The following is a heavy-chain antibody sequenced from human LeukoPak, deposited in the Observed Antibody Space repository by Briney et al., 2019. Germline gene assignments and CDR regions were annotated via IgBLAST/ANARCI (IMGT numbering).Heavy chain of an antibody. V-gene: IGHV3-64*01. Sequence: GGSLRLSCAASGFTFSTYAMHWVRQTPGKGLEYVSAISTNGGGTYYANSVKGRFTISRDNSKNTLYLQMGSLRAEDMAMYYCARYCSGVSCYSGYDYWGQGTLVTVSS. CDR3: ARYCSGVSCYSGYDY. D-gene: IGHD2-15*01. CDR1: GFTFSTYA. CDR2: ISTNGGGT. J-gene: IGHJ4*02.